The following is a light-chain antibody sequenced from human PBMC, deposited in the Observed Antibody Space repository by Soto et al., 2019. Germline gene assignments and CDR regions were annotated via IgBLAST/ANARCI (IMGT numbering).Light chain of an antibody. Sequence: EIVMTQSPATLSVFPGERATLSCRASQSISTNLAWYQQKPGRAPRLLIYGASAKATGIPASFRGSWSGTEFTLAINRLESEGFAVYYCYQYNNWSPYTFGQGTKLEIK. CDR1: QSISTN. J-gene: IGKJ2*01. CDR3: YQYNNWSPYT. CDR2: GAS. V-gene: IGKV3-15*01.